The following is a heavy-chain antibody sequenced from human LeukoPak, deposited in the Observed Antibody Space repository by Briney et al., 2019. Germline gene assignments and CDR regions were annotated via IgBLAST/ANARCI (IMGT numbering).Heavy chain of an antibody. CDR3: AKIRVAARPLWRDAFDI. Sequence: PGGSLRLSCAASGFTFSSYGMHWVRQAPGKGLEWVAFIRYDGSNKYYADSVKGRFTISRDNSKNTLYLQMNSLRAEDTAVYYCAKIRVAARPLWRDAFDIWGQGTMVTVSS. V-gene: IGHV3-30*02. CDR1: GFTFSSYG. J-gene: IGHJ3*02. D-gene: IGHD6-6*01. CDR2: IRYDGSNK.